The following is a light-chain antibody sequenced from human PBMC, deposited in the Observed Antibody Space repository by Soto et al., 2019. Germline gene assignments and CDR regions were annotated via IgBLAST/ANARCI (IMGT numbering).Light chain of an antibody. CDR2: KAT. CDR3: QQYSAFPLT. Sequence: DIQMTQSPSTLSASVGDIVTITCRASQDISAWLAWYQQKPGKPPKLVIYKATALETGVPSRFSGSRSGTEFTLNISSLQPDDFTTYYCQQYSAFPLTFGQGTKVEI. J-gene: IGKJ1*01. CDR1: QDISAW. V-gene: IGKV1-5*03.